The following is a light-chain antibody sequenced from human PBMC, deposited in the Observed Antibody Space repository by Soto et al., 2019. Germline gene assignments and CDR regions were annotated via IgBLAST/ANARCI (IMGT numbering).Light chain of an antibody. V-gene: IGKV3D-15*01. CDR3: QQYINWPRT. J-gene: IGKJ1*01. CDR2: DTS. Sequence: EIVLTQSPGTLSLSPGERATLSCRASQSLTNSFIAWYQQKPGQAPRLLIYDTSSRATGIPARFSGSGSGTEFTLTISSLQSEDFAVYYCQQYINWPRTFGQGTKVDIK. CDR1: QSLTNS.